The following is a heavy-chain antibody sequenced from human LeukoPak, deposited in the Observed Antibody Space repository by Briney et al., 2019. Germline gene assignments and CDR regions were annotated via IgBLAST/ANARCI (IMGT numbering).Heavy chain of an antibody. CDR3: GMSGDRVPLQDDVFDV. J-gene: IGHJ3*01. Sequence: GESLKISCKVSGYSFTSYCIGWVRQMPGKGLEWMGIIYPGDSGPTYSPSFQGQVTISVDKSINTAYLQWSSLQASDTAMYYCGMSGDRVPLQDDVFDVWGQGSMVTVST. V-gene: IGHV5-51*01. CDR2: IYPGDSGP. CDR1: GYSFTSYC. D-gene: IGHD1-26*01.